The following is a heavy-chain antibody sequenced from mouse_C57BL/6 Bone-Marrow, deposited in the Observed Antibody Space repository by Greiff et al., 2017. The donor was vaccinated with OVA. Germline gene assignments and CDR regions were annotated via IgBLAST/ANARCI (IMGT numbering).Heavy chain of an antibody. CDR1: GFTFSSYA. Sequence: EVKVVESGGGLVKPGGSLKLSCAASGFTFSSYAMSWVRQTPEKRLEWVATISDGGSYTYYPDNVKGRFTISRDNAKNNLYLQMSHLKSEDTAMYYCASEGELRIRKVFDYWGQGTTLTVSS. D-gene: IGHD3-2*02. CDR2: ISDGGSYT. V-gene: IGHV5-4*03. J-gene: IGHJ2*01. CDR3: ASEGELRIRKVFDY.